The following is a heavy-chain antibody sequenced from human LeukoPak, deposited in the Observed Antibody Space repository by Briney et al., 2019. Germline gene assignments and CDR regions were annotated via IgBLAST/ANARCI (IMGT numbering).Heavy chain of an antibody. J-gene: IGHJ4*02. CDR2: INTNTGAT. Sequence: GASVTVSFKPSRYTFTGYYLHWVRQAPGQGLEWMGWINTNTGATMFAQKLQGRVTMTRDTSIGTGYLELSSLKSDDTALYYCARDRVGSGWPRPYYFEFWGQGTLVTVSS. D-gene: IGHD6-19*01. V-gene: IGHV1-2*02. CDR1: RYTFTGYY. CDR3: ARDRVGSGWPRPYYFEF.